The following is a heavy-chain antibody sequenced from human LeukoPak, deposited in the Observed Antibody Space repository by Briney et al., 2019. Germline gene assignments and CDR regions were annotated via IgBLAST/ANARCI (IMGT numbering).Heavy chain of an antibody. CDR3: AKNNWFDP. CDR1: GGSFSDYY. Sequence: SETLSLTCAVYGGSFSDYYWSWIRQPPGKGLEWIGEINHNGATKYNPSLKSRVTISADTSKNQFSLKLNSVTAADTAVYYCAKNNWFDPRGQGTLVTVSS. J-gene: IGHJ5*02. CDR2: INHNGAT. V-gene: IGHV4-34*01.